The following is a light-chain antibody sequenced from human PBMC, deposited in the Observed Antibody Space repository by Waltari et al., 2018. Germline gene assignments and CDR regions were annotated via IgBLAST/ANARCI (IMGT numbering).Light chain of an antibody. Sequence: DIVMTQSPDSLAVSLGERATIKCQSSQSVLYSSNNKNYLAWYQQKPGQPPKLLIYWASTRESGVPDRFSGSGSGTDFTLTISSLQAEDVAVYYCQQYYSTPHTFGQGTKLEIK. CDR1: QSVLYSSNNKNY. CDR2: WAS. CDR3: QQYYSTPHT. V-gene: IGKV4-1*01. J-gene: IGKJ2*01.